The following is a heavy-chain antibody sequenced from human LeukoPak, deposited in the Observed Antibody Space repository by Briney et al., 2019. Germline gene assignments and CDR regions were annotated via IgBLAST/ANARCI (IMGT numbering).Heavy chain of an antibody. V-gene: IGHV1-69*05. CDR1: GGTFSSYA. J-gene: IGHJ5*02. CDR3: ARDAEYSSSLSWFDP. CDR2: IIPIFGTA. D-gene: IGHD6-6*01. Sequence: ASVKVSCKASGGTFSSYAISWVRQAPGQGLEWMGGIIPIFGTANYAQKFQGRVTITTDESTSTAYMELSSLRSEDTAVYYCARDAEYSSSLSWFDPWGQGTLVTVSS.